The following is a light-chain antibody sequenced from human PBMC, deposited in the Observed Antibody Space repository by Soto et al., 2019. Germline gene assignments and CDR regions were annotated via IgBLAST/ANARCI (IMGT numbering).Light chain of an antibody. Sequence: EIVMTRFPATLSVSPGQRATLSCRASQSISSSLAWYQQKPGQAPRLLIYGASIRATGIPARFSGSGSGTHFTLTINSLQSEDFGTYYCQQYNAWPGTFGQGTKVDIK. CDR3: QQYNAWPGT. V-gene: IGKV3-15*01. CDR1: QSISSS. J-gene: IGKJ1*01. CDR2: GAS.